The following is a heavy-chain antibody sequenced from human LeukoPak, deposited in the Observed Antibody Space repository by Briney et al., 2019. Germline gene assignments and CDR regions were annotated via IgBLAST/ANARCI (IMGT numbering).Heavy chain of an antibody. D-gene: IGHD3-22*01. CDR1: GGSFSGYY. Sequence: SETLSLTCAVYGGSFSGYYWSWIRQPPGKGLEWIGEINHSGSTNYNPSLKSRVTISVETSKNQFSLKLSSVTAADTAVYYCARVYYYDSSGYFPFAFDIWGQGTMVTVSS. V-gene: IGHV4-34*01. CDR3: ARVYYYDSSGYFPFAFDI. CDR2: INHSGST. J-gene: IGHJ3*02.